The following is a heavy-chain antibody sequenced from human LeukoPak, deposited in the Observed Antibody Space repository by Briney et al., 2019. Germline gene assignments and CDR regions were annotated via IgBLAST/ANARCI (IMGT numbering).Heavy chain of an antibody. V-gene: IGHV3-64D*06. CDR1: GFTFSSYA. Sequence: PGRTLRLSCSASGFTFSSYAMHWVRQSPGTELEHVSAISSNGGSTYYADSVKGRFTISRDNSKNTLYLQMSSLRAEDTAVYYCVKDSDLVLTGYLFDYWGQGTLVTVSS. CDR2: ISSNGGST. D-gene: IGHD3-9*01. J-gene: IGHJ4*02. CDR3: VKDSDLVLTGYLFDY.